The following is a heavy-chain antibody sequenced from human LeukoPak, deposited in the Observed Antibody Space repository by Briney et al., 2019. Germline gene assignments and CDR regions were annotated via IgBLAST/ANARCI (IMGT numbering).Heavy chain of an antibody. Sequence: GGSLRLSCAASGFTFSSYAMHWVRQDPGKGLEWVAVISYDGSNKYYADSVKGRFTISRDNSKNTLYLQMNSLRAEDTAVYYCARVQVTGYSSGWPFDYWGQGTLVTVSS. D-gene: IGHD6-19*01. J-gene: IGHJ4*02. CDR1: GFTFSSYA. V-gene: IGHV3-30*04. CDR3: ARVQVTGYSSGWPFDY. CDR2: ISYDGSNK.